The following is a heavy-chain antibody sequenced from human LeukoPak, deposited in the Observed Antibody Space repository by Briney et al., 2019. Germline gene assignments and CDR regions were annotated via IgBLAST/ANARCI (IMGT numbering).Heavy chain of an antibody. Sequence: GGSLRLSCAASGFTFSSYAMSWARQAPGKGLEWVSAISGSGGSTYYADSVKGRFTISRDNSKNTLYLQMNSLRAEDTAVYYCAKDWDSSGWYFFDYWGQGTLVTVSS. CDR1: GFTFSSYA. CDR2: ISGSGGST. D-gene: IGHD6-19*01. V-gene: IGHV3-23*01. CDR3: AKDWDSSGWYFFDY. J-gene: IGHJ4*02.